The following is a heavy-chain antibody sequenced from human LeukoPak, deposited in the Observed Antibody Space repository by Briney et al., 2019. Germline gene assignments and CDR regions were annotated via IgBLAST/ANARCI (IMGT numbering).Heavy chain of an antibody. J-gene: IGHJ6*03. CDR2: ISGSGGST. CDR3: AGSRGIYDILTGYYDNYYMDV. Sequence: GGSLRLSCAASGFTFSSYAMSWVRQAPGRGLEWVSAISGSGGSTYYADSVKGRFTISRDNSKNTLYLQMNSLRAEDTAVYYCAGSRGIYDILTGYYDNYYMDVWGKGTTVTVSS. D-gene: IGHD3-9*01. V-gene: IGHV3-23*01. CDR1: GFTFSSYA.